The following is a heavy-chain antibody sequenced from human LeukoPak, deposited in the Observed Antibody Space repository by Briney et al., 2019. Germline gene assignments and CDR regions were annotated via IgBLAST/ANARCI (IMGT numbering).Heavy chain of an antibody. Sequence: PGGSLRLSCAASGFTFDDYTMHWVRQAPGKGLEWVSLISWDGGSTYYADSVKGRFTISRDNAKNSLYLQMNSLRAEDTAVYYCARSVGSSWYYFDYWGQGTLVTVSS. V-gene: IGHV3-43*01. D-gene: IGHD6-13*01. CDR1: GFTFDDYT. CDR2: ISWDGGST. J-gene: IGHJ4*02. CDR3: ARSVGSSWYYFDY.